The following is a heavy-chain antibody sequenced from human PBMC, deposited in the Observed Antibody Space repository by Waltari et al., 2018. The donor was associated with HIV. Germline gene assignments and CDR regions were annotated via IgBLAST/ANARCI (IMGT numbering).Heavy chain of an antibody. CDR1: GFALRRYS. CDR3: VRDDPGYGPIDH. D-gene: IGHD5-18*01. J-gene: IGHJ5*02. V-gene: IGHV3-21*04. CDR2: IRRATNEK. Sequence: LVESGGGVVKTGAYLMLMCEASGFALRRYSFHWVRQSQLRGLEWVASIRRATNEKFYLDSVRGRFVISRDDSESSVHLQMDSVKKEDTGTYFCVRDDPGYGPIDHWGRGTQVTV.